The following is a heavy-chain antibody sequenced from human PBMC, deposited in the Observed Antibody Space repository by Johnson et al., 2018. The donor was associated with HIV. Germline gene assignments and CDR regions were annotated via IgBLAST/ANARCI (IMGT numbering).Heavy chain of an antibody. CDR1: GFTFSSYG. J-gene: IGHJ3*02. CDR2: LWYDGSNK. CDR3: ARDFGYSSGWYRDDAFDI. Sequence: QVQLVESGGGVVQPGRSLRLSCAASGFTFSSYGMHWVRQAPGKGLEWVAVLWYDGSNKYYVDSVKGRFTISRDNAKNSLYLQMNSLRAEDTAVYYCARDFGYSSGWYRDDAFDIWGQGKMVTVSS. D-gene: IGHD6-19*01. V-gene: IGHV3-33*01.